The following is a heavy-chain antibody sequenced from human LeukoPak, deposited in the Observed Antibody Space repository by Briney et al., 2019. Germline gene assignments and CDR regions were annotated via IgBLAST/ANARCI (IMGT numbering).Heavy chain of an antibody. V-gene: IGHV3-23*01. CDR2: ISGSGGST. CDR1: GFTFSSYA. J-gene: IGHJ5*02. CDR3: AKMGKTLRKCLLETIRFDP. D-gene: IGHD3-22*01. Sequence: PGGSLRLSCAAPGFTFSSYAMSWVRQAPGKGLGWVSAISGSGGSTYYADSAKGRFTISRDNSKNTLYLQMNSLRAEDTAVYYFAKMGKTLRKCLLETIRFDPWGQGTLVTVSS.